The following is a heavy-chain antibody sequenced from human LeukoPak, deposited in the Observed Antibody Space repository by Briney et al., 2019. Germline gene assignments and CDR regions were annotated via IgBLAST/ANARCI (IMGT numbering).Heavy chain of an antibody. D-gene: IGHD6-19*01. CDR3: ASSLSRSSGWSTSDY. V-gene: IGHV5-51*01. CDR1: GSTFTSYW. Sequence: GESLKISCKGSGSTFTSYWIGWVRQMPGKGLEWLGIIYPGDSTTRYSPSFQGQVAMSADKSISTAYLQWSSLKASATAMYYCASSLSRSSGWSTSDYWGQGTLVTVSS. CDR2: IYPGDSTT. J-gene: IGHJ4*02.